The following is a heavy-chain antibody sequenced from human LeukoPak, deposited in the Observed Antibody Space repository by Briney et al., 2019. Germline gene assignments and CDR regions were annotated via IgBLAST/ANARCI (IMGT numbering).Heavy chain of an antibody. D-gene: IGHD4-23*01. CDR2: IYYIGST. CDR1: GGSISSYY. J-gene: IGHJ4*02. CDR3: AREVGNLYVDY. V-gene: IGHV4-59*01. Sequence: PSETLSLTCTVPGGSISSYYWSWIRQPPGEGLEWIGYIYYIGSTNYNPSLESRVTISLDTYRNHFSLKLSSVTAADTVMYYDAREVGNLYVDYWGQGTLVTVSS.